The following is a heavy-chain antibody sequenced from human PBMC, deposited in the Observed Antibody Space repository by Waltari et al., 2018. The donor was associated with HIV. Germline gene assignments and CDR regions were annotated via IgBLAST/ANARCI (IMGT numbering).Heavy chain of an antibody. CDR2: IYSGDST. CDR3: AIKGGSGSYFNLGY. V-gene: IGHV3-66*02. J-gene: IGHJ4*02. D-gene: IGHD3-10*01. Sequence: EVQLVESGGGLVQPGGSLRLSCAASGFTGNSNYRNWVRQAPGKGLEWVSIIYSGDSTYYADSVKGRFTVSRDDSKNTLYLQMNSLRAEDTAVYYCAIKGGSGSYFNLGYWGQGTLVTVSS. CDR1: GFTGNSNY.